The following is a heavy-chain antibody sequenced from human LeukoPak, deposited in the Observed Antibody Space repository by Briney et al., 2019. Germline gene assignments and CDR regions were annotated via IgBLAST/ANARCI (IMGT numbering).Heavy chain of an antibody. Sequence: GGSLRLSCAASGFTFSSYWMSWVRQAPGKGLEWVANIKQDGSEKYYVDSVKGRFTISGDNAKNSLYLQMNSLRAEDTAVYYCARDSCGGELLESEWEIAVYSYFDYWGQGTLVTVSS. CDR1: GFTFSSYW. D-gene: IGHD1-26*01. V-gene: IGHV3-7*01. CDR2: IKQDGSEK. J-gene: IGHJ4*02. CDR3: ARDSCGGELLESEWEIAVYSYFDY.